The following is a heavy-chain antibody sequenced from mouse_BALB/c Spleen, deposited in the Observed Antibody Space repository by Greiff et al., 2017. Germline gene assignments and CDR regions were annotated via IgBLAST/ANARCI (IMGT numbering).Heavy chain of an antibody. Sequence: DVMLVESGGGLVKPGGSLKLSCAASGFTFSSYAMSWVRQTPEKRLEWVASISSGGSTYYPDSVKGRFTISRDNARNILYLQMSSLRSEDTAMYYCARDGVFYYFDYWGQGTTLTVSS. CDR3: ARDGVFYYFDY. CDR1: GFTFSSYA. CDR2: ISSGGST. D-gene: IGHD1-2*01. V-gene: IGHV5-6-5*01. J-gene: IGHJ2*01.